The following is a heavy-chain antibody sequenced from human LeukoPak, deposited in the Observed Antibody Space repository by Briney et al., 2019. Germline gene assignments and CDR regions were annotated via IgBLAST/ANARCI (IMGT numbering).Heavy chain of an antibody. J-gene: IGHJ4*02. Sequence: GGSLRLSCAAPGFTFSSYSMNWVRQAPGKGQERVSYISSSSSTIYYADSVKGRFTISRDHAKHSLYLQMNRLRAEDTAVYYCAKQSFQGIVVVPAASDCWGQGTLVTVAS. D-gene: IGHD2-2*01. CDR1: GFTFSSYS. CDR3: AKQSFQGIVVVPAASDC. CDR2: ISSSSSTI. V-gene: IGHV3-48*01.